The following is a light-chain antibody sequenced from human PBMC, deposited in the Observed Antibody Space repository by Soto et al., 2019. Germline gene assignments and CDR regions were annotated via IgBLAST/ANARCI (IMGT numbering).Light chain of an antibody. CDR2: GAS. CDR1: QSVSSSY. V-gene: IGKV3-20*01. J-gene: IGKJ4*01. CDR3: QQYDPAPVLT. Sequence: EVILTQSPGTLSLSPGERATLSCRASQSVSSSYLTWYQQRPGQAPRLLIYGASNRATGIPDRFRGSGSGTDFTLTISRLEPEAFAVYYCQQYDPAPVLTFGGGTKVEVK.